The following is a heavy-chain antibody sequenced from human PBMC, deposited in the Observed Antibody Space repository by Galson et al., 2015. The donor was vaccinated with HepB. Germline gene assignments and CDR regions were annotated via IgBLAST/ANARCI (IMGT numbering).Heavy chain of an antibody. J-gene: IGHJ4*02. CDR2: ISSSSSYI. Sequence: SLRLSCAASGFTFSSYSMNWVRQAPGKGLEWVSSISSSSSYIYYADSVNGRFTISRDNAKNSLYLQMNSLRAEDTAVYYCARGGSSSSWGGDYWGQGTLVTVSS. CDR3: ARGGSSSSWGGDY. D-gene: IGHD6-13*01. V-gene: IGHV3-21*01. CDR1: GFTFSSYS.